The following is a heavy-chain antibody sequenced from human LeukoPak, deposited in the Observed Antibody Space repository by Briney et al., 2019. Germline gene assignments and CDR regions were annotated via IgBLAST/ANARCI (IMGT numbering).Heavy chain of an antibody. CDR1: GFSFSSYS. V-gene: IGHV3-48*01. CDR2: TSSSGNPI. J-gene: IGHJ4*02. D-gene: IGHD3-10*01. CDR3: ARGASYGSGSHYYFDY. Sequence: GGSLRLSCAASGFSFSSYSMNWARQAPGKGLEWISYTSSSGNPINYADSVEGRFTISRDNAKNSLYLQMNSLRAEDTAIYYCARGASYGSGSHYYFDYWGQGTLVTVSS.